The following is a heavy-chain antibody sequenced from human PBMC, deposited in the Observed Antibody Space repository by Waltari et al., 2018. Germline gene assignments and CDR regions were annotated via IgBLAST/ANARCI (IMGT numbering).Heavy chain of an antibody. J-gene: IGHJ4*02. CDR3: AKDLEYSGYDLPGYYFDY. CDR2: IWYDGSNK. V-gene: IGHV3-30*18. D-gene: IGHD5-12*01. CDR1: GFTFSSYG. Sequence: QVQLVESGGGVVQPGRSLRLSCAASGFTFSSYGMHWVRQAPGKGLEWVAVIWYDGSNKYYADSVKGRFTISRDNSKNTLYLQMNSLRAEDTAMYYCAKDLEYSGYDLPGYYFDYWGQGTLVTVSS.